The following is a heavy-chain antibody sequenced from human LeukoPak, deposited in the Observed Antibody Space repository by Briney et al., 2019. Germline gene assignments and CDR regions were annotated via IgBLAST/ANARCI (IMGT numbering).Heavy chain of an antibody. CDR1: GFTFSSYA. V-gene: IGHV3-23*01. Sequence: QPGGSLRLSCAASGFTFSSYAMSWVRQAPGKGLEWVSVISGSGGSTYYADSVKGRVTVSRDNSKNTLYLQMNSLRAGDTAVYYCAKDRRPNIASRTFDYWGQGTLVTVSS. J-gene: IGHJ4*02. D-gene: IGHD6-6*01. CDR2: ISGSGGST. CDR3: AKDRRPNIASRTFDY.